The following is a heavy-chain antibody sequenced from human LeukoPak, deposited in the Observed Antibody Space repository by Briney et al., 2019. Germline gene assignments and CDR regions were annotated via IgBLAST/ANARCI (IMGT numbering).Heavy chain of an antibody. CDR3: AKVKGEVIGAFDI. V-gene: IGHV3-30*18. D-gene: IGHD3-16*01. J-gene: IGHJ3*02. CDR1: RFTFSSYG. CDR2: ISYDGNNR. Sequence: QPGRSLRLSCAASRFTFSSYGMHWVRQAPGKGPEWVAVISYDGNNRYYADSVKGRFTISRYNSKNTLYLQMNSLRAEDTAVYYCAKVKGEVIGAFDIWGQGTMVTVSS.